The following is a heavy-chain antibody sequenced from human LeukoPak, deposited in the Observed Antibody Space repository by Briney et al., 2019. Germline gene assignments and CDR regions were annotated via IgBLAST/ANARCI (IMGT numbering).Heavy chain of an antibody. J-gene: IGHJ4*02. Sequence: GGSLRLSCAASGFTSSGYSLNWVRQAPGKGLEWVAFIQGDTLREWYADSVKGRFTISRDNAKNSLYLQMNSLGAEDTALYYCAKDIEKRGRTNFDYWGQGTLVTVSS. CDR1: GFTSSGYS. CDR3: AKDIEKRGRTNFDY. D-gene: IGHD2-15*01. CDR2: IQGDTLRE. V-gene: IGHV3-30*02.